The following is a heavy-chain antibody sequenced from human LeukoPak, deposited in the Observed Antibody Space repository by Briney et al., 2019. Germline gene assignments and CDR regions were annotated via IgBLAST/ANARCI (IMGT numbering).Heavy chain of an antibody. J-gene: IGHJ4*02. Sequence: PSETLSLTCTVSGGSISSSSYYWGWIRQPPGKGLEWIGSIYYSGSTYYNPSLKSRLTISADTSKNRFSLKLSSVTAADTAVYYCARYYDGSGYYYASDPIYYFDYWGQGTLVTVSS. CDR3: ARYYDGSGYYYASDPIYYFDY. V-gene: IGHV4-39*01. CDR1: GGSISSSSYY. CDR2: IYYSGST. D-gene: IGHD3-22*01.